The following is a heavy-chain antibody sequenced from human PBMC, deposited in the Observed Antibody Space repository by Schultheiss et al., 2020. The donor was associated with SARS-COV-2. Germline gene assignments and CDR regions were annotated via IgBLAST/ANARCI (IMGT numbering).Heavy chain of an antibody. CDR1: GFTFSSYA. V-gene: IGHV3-23*01. D-gene: IGHD6-19*01. J-gene: IGHJ6*02. CDR3: VRGLQWLFDV. Sequence: GGSLRLSCAASGFTFSSYAMSWVRQAPGKGLEWVSAISGSGGSTYYADSVKGRFTISRDNSKNTVYLEMNNLTAEDTAVYYCVRGLQWLFDVWGQGNTVTVSS. CDR2: ISGSGGST.